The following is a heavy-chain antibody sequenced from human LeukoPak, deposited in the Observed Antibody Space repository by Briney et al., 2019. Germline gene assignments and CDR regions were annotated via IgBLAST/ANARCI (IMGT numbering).Heavy chain of an antibody. CDR2: ISYDGNYK. J-gene: IGHJ4*02. V-gene: IGHV3-30-3*01. D-gene: IGHD6-19*01. CDR3: ARVVASSGWRTGEYYFDY. CDR1: GFTFSGYA. Sequence: PGRSLRLSCAASGFTFSGYALHWVRQAPGKGLEWVAVISYDGNYKYYADSVKGRFTISRDNSKNTLYLQMSSLRAEDTAVYYCARVVASSGWRTGEYYFDYWGQGTLVTVSS.